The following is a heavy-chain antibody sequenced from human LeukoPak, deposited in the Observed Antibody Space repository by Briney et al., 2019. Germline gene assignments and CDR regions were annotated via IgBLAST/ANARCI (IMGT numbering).Heavy chain of an antibody. D-gene: IGHD3-3*01. J-gene: IGHJ5*02. CDR2: MNPNSGNT. Sequence: GASVKVSCKASGYTFTSYDINWVRQATGQGLEWMGWMNPNSGNTGYAQKFQGRVTMTRNTSISTAYMELSSLRSEDTAVYYCARGPPRIRFLEWLLLYNWFDPWGQGTLVTVSS. V-gene: IGHV1-8*01. CDR1: GYTFTSYD. CDR3: ARGPPRIRFLEWLLLYNWFDP.